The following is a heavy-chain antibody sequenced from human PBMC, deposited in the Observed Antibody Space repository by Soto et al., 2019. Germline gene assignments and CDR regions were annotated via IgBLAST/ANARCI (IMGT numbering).Heavy chain of an antibody. V-gene: IGHV3-30*02. Sequence: GGSLRLSCAASGFTFSNYGMHWVRQAPGKGLEWVAIIWHDGNNKYYADSVRGRFIISRDNSKNTLYLQMNSLRAEDTAVYYCAKGVWEYYYDSSGYSGYFDYWGQGTLVTVSS. CDR3: AKGVWEYYYDSSGYSGYFDY. D-gene: IGHD3-22*01. CDR2: IWHDGNNK. J-gene: IGHJ4*02. CDR1: GFTFSNYG.